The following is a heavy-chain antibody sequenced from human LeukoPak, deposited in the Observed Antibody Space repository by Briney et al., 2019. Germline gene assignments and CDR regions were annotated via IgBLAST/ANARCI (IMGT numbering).Heavy chain of an antibody. Sequence: PGGSLRLSCAASGFTFSSYWMNWARQAPGKGLEWVASINHNGNVSYYVDSVKGRFTITRDNARNSLFLQMNSLRAEDTAVYYCARVVVPAAMADAFDIWGQGTMVTVSS. CDR2: INHNGNVS. CDR3: ARVVVPAAMADAFDI. J-gene: IGHJ3*02. V-gene: IGHV3-7*04. D-gene: IGHD2-2*01. CDR1: GFTFSSYW.